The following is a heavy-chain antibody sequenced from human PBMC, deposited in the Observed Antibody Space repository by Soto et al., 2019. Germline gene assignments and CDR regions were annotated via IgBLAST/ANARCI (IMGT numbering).Heavy chain of an antibody. V-gene: IGHV3-48*01. CDR3: ASDCPGRSNSCSGNEWLDS. CDR2: ISSSRSTI. Sequence: GGSLRLSCAASGFTFSSYSMNWVRQAPGKGLEWVSYISSSRSTIYYADSVNGRFTISRDNAKNSLYLQMKSLRAEDTAVYYCASDCPGRSNSCSGNEWLDSLGEGTLFTLSP. CDR1: GFTFSSYS. J-gene: IGHJ5*01. D-gene: IGHD1-1*01.